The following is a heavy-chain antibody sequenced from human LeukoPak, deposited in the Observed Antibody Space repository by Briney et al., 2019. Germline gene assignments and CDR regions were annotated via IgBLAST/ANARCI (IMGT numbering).Heavy chain of an antibody. D-gene: IGHD3-16*01. CDR1: GGSISGYY. J-gene: IGHJ6*02. CDR3: ARRPVTGGRGMDV. CDR2: IYYSGST. V-gene: IGHV4-59*08. Sequence: SETLSLTCTVSGGSISGYYWSWIRQPPGKGLEWIGYIYYSGSTNYNPSLKSRVTISVDTSKNQFSLKLSSVTAADTAVYYCARRPVTGGRGMDVWGQGTTVTVSS.